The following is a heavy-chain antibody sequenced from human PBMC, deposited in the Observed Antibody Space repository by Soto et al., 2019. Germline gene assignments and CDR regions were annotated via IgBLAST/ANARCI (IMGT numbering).Heavy chain of an antibody. CDR3: AKDSADSSGYSFDY. Sequence: GGSLRLSCAASGFTFDDYAMHWVRQAPGKGLEWVSGISWNSGSIGYADSVKGRFTISRDNAKNSLYLQMNSLRAEDTALYYCAKDSADSSGYSFDYWGQGTLVTVSS. V-gene: IGHV3-9*01. CDR2: ISWNSGSI. J-gene: IGHJ4*02. D-gene: IGHD3-22*01. CDR1: GFTFDDYA.